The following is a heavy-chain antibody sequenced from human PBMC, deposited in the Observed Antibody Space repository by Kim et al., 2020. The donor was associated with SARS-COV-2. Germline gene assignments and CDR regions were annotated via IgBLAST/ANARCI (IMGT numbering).Heavy chain of an antibody. V-gene: IGHV4-61*01. CDR3: ARGGYQLLLGY. CDR1: GGSVSSGSYY. Sequence: SETLSLTCTVSGGSVSSGSYYWSWIRQPPGKGLEWIGYIYYSGSTNYNPSLKSRVTISVDTSKNQFSLKLSSVTAADTAVYYCARGGYQLLLGYWGQGTLVTVSS. CDR2: IYYSGST. D-gene: IGHD2-2*01. J-gene: IGHJ4*02.